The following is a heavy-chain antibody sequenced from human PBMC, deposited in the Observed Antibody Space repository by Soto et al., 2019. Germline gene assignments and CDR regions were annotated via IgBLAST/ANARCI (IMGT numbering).Heavy chain of an antibody. V-gene: IGHV1-3*01. D-gene: IGHD3-3*01. CDR3: ARSLARIFGNRYWFDP. J-gene: IGHJ5*02. Sequence: ASVKVSCKASGYTFTSYAMHWVRQAPGQRLEWMGWINAGNGNTKYSQKFQGRVTITRDTSASTAYMELSSLRSEDTAVYYCARSLARIFGNRYWFDPWGQGTLVTVSS. CDR2: INAGNGNT. CDR1: GYTFTSYA.